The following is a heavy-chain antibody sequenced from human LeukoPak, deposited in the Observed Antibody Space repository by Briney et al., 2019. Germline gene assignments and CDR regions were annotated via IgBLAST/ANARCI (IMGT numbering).Heavy chain of an antibody. CDR1: GYTFTSYG. Sequence: ASVKVSCKASGYTFTSYGISWVRQAPGQGLEWMGWISAYNGNTNYAQKLQGRVTTTTDTSTSTAYMELRSLRSDDTAVYYCARDGSRGHYYVSRSTESFDYWGQGTLVTVSS. V-gene: IGHV1-18*01. J-gene: IGHJ4*02. CDR2: ISAYNGNT. CDR3: ARDGSRGHYYVSRSTESFDY. D-gene: IGHD3-22*01.